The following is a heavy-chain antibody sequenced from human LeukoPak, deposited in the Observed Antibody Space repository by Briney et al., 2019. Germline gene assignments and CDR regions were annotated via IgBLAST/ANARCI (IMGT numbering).Heavy chain of an antibody. Sequence: GGSLRLSCAASGLTCSSYSMNWVRQAPGRGLEWVSSISTSSSYIYYADSVKGRFTISRDNSKNTLYLQMNSLRAEDTAVYYCAKRLITMVRGVDYWGQGTLVTVSS. J-gene: IGHJ4*02. V-gene: IGHV3-21*01. CDR2: ISTSSSYI. CDR1: GLTCSSYS. CDR3: AKRLITMVRGVDY. D-gene: IGHD3-10*01.